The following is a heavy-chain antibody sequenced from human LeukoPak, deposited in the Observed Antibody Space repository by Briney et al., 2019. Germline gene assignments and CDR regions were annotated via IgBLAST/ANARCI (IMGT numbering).Heavy chain of an antibody. J-gene: IGHJ5*01. V-gene: IGHV4-34*01. CDR2: INHSGSI. CDR1: GASFSYDY. CDR3: AKGVWAPRFDS. Sequence: SETLSLTCAVYGASFSYDYWSWIRQAPGKGLEWIGEINHSGSITYNPSLKSRVTISAVKSKRQFSLRLTSVTAADTAVYYCAKGVWAPRFDSWGQGTLVTVSS. D-gene: IGHD7-27*01.